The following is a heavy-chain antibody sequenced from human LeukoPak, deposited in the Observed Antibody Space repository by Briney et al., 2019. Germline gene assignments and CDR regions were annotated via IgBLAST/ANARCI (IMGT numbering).Heavy chain of an antibody. J-gene: IGHJ4*02. Sequence: GASVKVSCKASGYTFTSYYMHWVRQAPGQGLEWMGIINPSGGSTSYAQKFQGRVTMTRDTSTSTVYMELSSLRSEDTAVYYCAGDRLGRPPFDYWGQGTLVTVSS. CDR3: AGDRLGRPPFDY. V-gene: IGHV1-46*03. CDR1: GYTFTSYY. CDR2: INPSGGST. D-gene: IGHD3-16*01.